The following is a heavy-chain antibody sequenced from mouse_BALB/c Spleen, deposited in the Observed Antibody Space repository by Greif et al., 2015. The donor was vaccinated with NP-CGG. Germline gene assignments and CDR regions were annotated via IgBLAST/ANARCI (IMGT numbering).Heavy chain of an antibody. J-gene: IGHJ3*01. Sequence: VHLVESGAELVKPGASVKLSCKASGYTFTSYYMYWVKQRPGQGLEWIGGINPSNGGTNFNEKFKSKATLTVDKSSSTAYMQLSSLTSEDSAVYYCTRGRGVRRAWFAYWGQGTLVTVSA. CDR1: GYTFTSYY. CDR2: INPSNGGT. CDR3: TRGRGVRRAWFAY. V-gene: IGHV1S81*02. D-gene: IGHD2-14*01.